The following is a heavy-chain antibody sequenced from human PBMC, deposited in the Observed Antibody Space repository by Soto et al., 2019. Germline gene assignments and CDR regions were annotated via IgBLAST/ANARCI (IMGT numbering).Heavy chain of an antibody. D-gene: IGHD3-10*01. J-gene: IGHJ5*02. CDR1: GGTFKNNG. CDR3: PEKNGLQEERILYYFPP. CDR2: IIPVFGTT. V-gene: IGHV1-69*06. Sequence: QVQLVQSGAEVKKPGSSVKVACRAPGGTFKNNGISWVRQAPGQGLEWMGGIIPVFGTTKYAQSFQGRLTFTGENATAPPYRKRSTRRSDDTAFNSLPEKNGLQEERILYYFPPWGRETRSPSP.